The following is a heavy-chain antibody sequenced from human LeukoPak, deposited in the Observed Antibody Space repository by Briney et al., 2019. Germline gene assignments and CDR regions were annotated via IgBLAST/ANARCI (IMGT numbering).Heavy chain of an antibody. J-gene: IGHJ6*02. CDR2: ISGDGSLT. CDR1: GFTFSTHW. Sequence: GGSLRLSCAASGFTFSTHWMYWVRQAPGRELVWVSRISGDGSLTSYADSVKGRFTISRDNAKDTLYLQMTSLRVEDTAVYSCAGRLTPYHGSGGGGMDVWGQGTTVTVSS. D-gene: IGHD3-10*01. V-gene: IGHV3-74*01. CDR3: AGRLTPYHGSGGGGMDV.